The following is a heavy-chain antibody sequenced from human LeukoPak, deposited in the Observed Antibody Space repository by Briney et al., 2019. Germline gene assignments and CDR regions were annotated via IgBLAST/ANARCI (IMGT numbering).Heavy chain of an antibody. J-gene: IGHJ3*02. CDR3: ARQRYYDSSGYYYHAKGAFDI. CDR1: GGSVSSYY. CDR2: VYYTGDT. V-gene: IGHV4-59*02. Sequence: TSETLSLTCTVSGGSVSSYYWSWIRQPPGRGLEWIGYVYYTGDTTSNPSLKSRVTISVDTSKNQFSLKLSSVTAADTAVYYCARQRYYDSSGYYYHAKGAFDIWGQGTMVTVSS. D-gene: IGHD3-22*01.